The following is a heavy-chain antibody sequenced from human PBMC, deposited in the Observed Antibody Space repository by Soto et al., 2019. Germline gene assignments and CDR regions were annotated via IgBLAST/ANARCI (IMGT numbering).Heavy chain of an antibody. CDR1: SVPITEYS. D-gene: IGHD6-6*01. V-gene: IGHV4-59*01. CDR3: ARDKSIAAQGWFDP. CDR2: YFDSGRN. Sequence: SETLSLTCNVSSVPITEYSWSWVRQSPGKGLEWIGNYFDSGRNMYNPSLKSRVTISVDTSKNQFSLKLSSVTAADTAVYYCARDKSIAAQGWFDPWGQGTLVTVSS. J-gene: IGHJ5*02.